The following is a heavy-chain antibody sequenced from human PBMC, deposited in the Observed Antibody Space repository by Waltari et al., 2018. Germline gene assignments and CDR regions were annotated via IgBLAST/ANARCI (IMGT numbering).Heavy chain of an antibody. V-gene: IGHV3-30*18. CDR1: GFTFSTYG. CDR3: AKDENYYYMDV. CDR2: IWFDGSKK. Sequence: QVQLVESGGGVVQPGKSLRLSCAASGFTFSTYGMHWVRQAPGKGLECVAVIWFDGSKKDYADAVKGRFTISRDNSKNTLYLQMNSLRTEDTAMDYCAKDENYYYMDVWGKGTTVTVSS. J-gene: IGHJ6*03.